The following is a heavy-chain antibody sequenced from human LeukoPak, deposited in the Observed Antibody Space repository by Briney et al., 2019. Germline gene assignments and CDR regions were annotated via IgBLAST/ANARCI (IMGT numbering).Heavy chain of an antibody. CDR1: GFTFSSYA. CDR2: ISYDGSNK. CDR3: ARGFIAVAGDFDY. Sequence: GGSLRLSCAASGFTFSSYAMHWVRQAPGKGLEWVAAISYDGSNKYYADSVKGRFTISRDNSKNTLYLQMNSLRAEDTAVYYCARGFIAVAGDFDYWGQGTLVTVSS. V-gene: IGHV3-30-3*01. D-gene: IGHD6-19*01. J-gene: IGHJ4*02.